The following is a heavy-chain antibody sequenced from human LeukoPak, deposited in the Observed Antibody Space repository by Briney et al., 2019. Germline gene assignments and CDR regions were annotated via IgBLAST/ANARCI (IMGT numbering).Heavy chain of an antibody. D-gene: IGHD2-8*01. CDR3: ARARDIVPRAFDI. Sequence: ASVKVSCKASGYTFTRYYMHWVRQAPGQGLEWMGIINPTGGGTTYAQKFQGRVTMTRDTSTSTVYMEMSSLRSEDTAVYYCARARDIVPRAFDIWGQGTMVTVSS. CDR1: GYTFTRYY. J-gene: IGHJ3*02. CDR2: INPTGGGT. V-gene: IGHV1-46*01.